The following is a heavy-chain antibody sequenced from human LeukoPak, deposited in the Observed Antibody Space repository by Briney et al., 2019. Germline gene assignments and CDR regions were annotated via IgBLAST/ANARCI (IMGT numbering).Heavy chain of an antibody. CDR2: ISSSSSTI. Sequence: GGSLRLSCAASGFTFSSYSMNWVRQAPGKGLEWVSYISSSSSTIYYADSVKGRFTISRDNAKNSLYLQMNSLRAEDTAVYYCARDFLLTYYYDSSGLKDNYWGQGTLVTVSS. D-gene: IGHD3-22*01. CDR1: GFTFSSYS. J-gene: IGHJ4*02. CDR3: ARDFLLTYYYDSSGLKDNY. V-gene: IGHV3-48*01.